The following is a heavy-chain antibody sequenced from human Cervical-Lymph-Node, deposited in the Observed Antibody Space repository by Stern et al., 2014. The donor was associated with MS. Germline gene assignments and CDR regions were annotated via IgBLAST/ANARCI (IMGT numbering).Heavy chain of an antibody. V-gene: IGHV3-21*01. CDR3: ARESTVGATRH. D-gene: IGHD1-26*01. CDR2: ISSSSSYI. CDR1: GFTFSSYS. J-gene: IGHJ4*02. Sequence: EVQLVESGGGLVKPGGSLRLSCAASGFTFSSYSMNWVRQAPGKGLEWVSAISSSSSYIYYADSVKGRFTISRDNAKNSLYLQMNSLRAEDTAVYYCARESTVGATRHWGQGTLVTVSS.